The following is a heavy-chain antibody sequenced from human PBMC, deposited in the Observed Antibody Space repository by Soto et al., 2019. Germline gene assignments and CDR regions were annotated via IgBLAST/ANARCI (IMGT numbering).Heavy chain of an antibody. Sequence: SETLSLTCTVSGGSISSGTSYWSWIRQRPGKGLEWIGCIFYSASIYYNPSLRSRVKILVDPSKNQFSLRLSSVTAADTAVYYCARVLIRADAFDIWGQGTMVTVSS. J-gene: IGHJ3*02. CDR1: GGSISSGTSY. D-gene: IGHD3-9*01. CDR2: IFYSASI. CDR3: ARVLIRADAFDI. V-gene: IGHV4-39*07.